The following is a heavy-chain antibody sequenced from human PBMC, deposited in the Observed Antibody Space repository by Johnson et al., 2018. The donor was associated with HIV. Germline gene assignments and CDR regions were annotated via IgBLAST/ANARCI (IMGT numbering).Heavy chain of an antibody. CDR3: ARGVDGAFDI. Sequence: VQLVESGGGVMQPGKSLRLSCEASGFTFRSYAMHWVRQAPGKGLEWVAVITYDGRNKYYTDSVKGRFIISRDNSKNMTNLQMNGLSDEDTAVYYCARGVDGAFDIWGQGTMVTVSS. CDR2: ITYDGRNK. CDR1: GFTFRSYA. J-gene: IGHJ3*02. V-gene: IGHV3-30*04. D-gene: IGHD3-10*01.